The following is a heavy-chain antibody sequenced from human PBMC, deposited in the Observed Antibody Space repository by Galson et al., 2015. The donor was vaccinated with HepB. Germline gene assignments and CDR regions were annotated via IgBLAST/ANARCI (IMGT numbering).Heavy chain of an antibody. Sequence: SVKVSCKASGYTLTDYYIHWVRQAPGQGLEWLGWINPKSGSTMYAQRFKGRVTVTRDTSINTVYMELTNVKFDDTAVYYCARDAHSTSSLYFFYYGMDVWGQGTAVTVS. CDR2: INPKSGST. CDR1: GYTLTDYY. CDR3: ARDAHSTSSLYFFYYGMDV. D-gene: IGHD2/OR15-2a*01. V-gene: IGHV1-2*02. J-gene: IGHJ6*02.